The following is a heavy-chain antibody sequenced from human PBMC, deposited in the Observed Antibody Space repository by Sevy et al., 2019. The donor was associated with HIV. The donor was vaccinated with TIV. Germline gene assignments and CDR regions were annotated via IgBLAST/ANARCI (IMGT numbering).Heavy chain of an antibody. CDR1: GFTFSSYA. Sequence: GGSLRLSCAASGFTFSSYAMHWVRQAPGKGLEWVAVISYDGSNKYYADSVKGRFTISRDNSKNTLYLQMNSLRAEDTAVYYRARDADIVVVPAAMNYYYGMDVWGQGTTVTVSS. CDR3: ARDADIVVVPAAMNYYYGMDV. J-gene: IGHJ6*02. D-gene: IGHD2-2*01. CDR2: ISYDGSNK. V-gene: IGHV3-30-3*01.